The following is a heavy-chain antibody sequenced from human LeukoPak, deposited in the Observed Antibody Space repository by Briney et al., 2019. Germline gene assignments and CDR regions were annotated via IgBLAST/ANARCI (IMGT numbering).Heavy chain of an antibody. CDR3: AKVPDALLWFGELSEWFDP. CDR1: GFTLNSYT. CDR2: ISSTSSYI. Sequence: GGSLRLSCAASGFTLNSYTLSWVRQAPGKGLEWVSSISSTSSYIHYADSVKGRFTISRDNPDNVVYLQMNSLRAEDTAVYYCAKVPDALLWFGELSEWFDPWGQGTLVTVSS. D-gene: IGHD3-10*01. V-gene: IGHV3-21*01. J-gene: IGHJ5*02.